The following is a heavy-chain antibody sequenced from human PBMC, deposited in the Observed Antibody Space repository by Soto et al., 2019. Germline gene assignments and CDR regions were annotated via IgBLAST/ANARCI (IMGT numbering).Heavy chain of an antibody. CDR3: ARGGYLVDDILTGSYYYGMDV. D-gene: IGHD3-9*01. J-gene: IGHJ6*02. Sequence: ASVKVSCKASGGTFSSYAISWVRQAPGQGLEWMGGIIPIFGTANYAQKFQGRVTITADESTSTAYMELSSLRSEDTAVYYCARGGYLVDDILTGSYYYGMDVWGQGTTVTVSS. CDR2: IIPIFGTA. CDR1: GGTFSSYA. V-gene: IGHV1-69*13.